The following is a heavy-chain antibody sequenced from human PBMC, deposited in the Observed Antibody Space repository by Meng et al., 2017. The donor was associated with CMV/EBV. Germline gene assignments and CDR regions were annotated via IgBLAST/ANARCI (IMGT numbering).Heavy chain of an antibody. CDR2: MNPNSGNT. V-gene: IGHV1-8*03. J-gene: IGHJ4*02. Sequence: ASVKVSCKASGYTFTSYDINWVRQATGQGLEWMGWMNPNSGNTGYAQKFQGRVTITRNTSISTAYMELSSLRSEDTAVYYCATRGLSDCSSTSCYQIGDYWGQGTLVTVSS. CDR1: GYTFTSYD. D-gene: IGHD2-2*01. CDR3: ATRGLSDCSSTSCYQIGDY.